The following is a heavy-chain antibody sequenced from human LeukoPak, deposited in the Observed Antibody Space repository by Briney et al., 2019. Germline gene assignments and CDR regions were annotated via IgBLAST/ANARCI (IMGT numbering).Heavy chain of an antibody. D-gene: IGHD3-10*01. CDR3: ARDIDYYGSDALLDI. Sequence: PGGSLRLYCAASGFTFSSYSMNWVRQAPGKGLEWVSSISSSSSYIYYADSVKGRFTISRDNAKNSPYLQMNSLRAEDTAVYYCARDIDYYGSDALLDIWGQGTMVTVSS. CDR1: GFTFSSYS. V-gene: IGHV3-21*01. J-gene: IGHJ3*02. CDR2: ISSSSSYI.